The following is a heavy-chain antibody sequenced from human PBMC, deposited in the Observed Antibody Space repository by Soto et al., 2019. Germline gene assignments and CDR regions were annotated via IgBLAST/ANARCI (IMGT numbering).Heavy chain of an antibody. CDR3: ATVLNYYDSSGKITNWFDP. J-gene: IGHJ5*02. Sequence: SETLSLTCAVSGGSISSGGYSWSWIRQPPGKGLEWIGYIYHSGSTYYNPSLKSRVTISVDTSKNQFSLKLSSVTAADTAVYYCATVLNYYDSSGKITNWFDPWGQGTLVTVSS. CDR1: GGSISSGGYS. D-gene: IGHD3-22*01. CDR2: IYHSGST. V-gene: IGHV4-30-2*05.